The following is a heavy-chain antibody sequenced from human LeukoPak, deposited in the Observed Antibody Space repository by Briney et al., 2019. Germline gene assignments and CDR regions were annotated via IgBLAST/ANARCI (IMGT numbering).Heavy chain of an antibody. D-gene: IGHD1-26*01. V-gene: IGHV1-69*04. CDR2: IIPILGIA. CDR1: GGTFSSYA. Sequence: PSLNLSCKASGGTFSSYAISWVRQAPGQGLAWMGRIIPILGIANYAQKFQGRVTITADKSTSTAYIELSSPSSEDTAVSYCARDREYVGVRYFDYWGQGTLVTVSS. J-gene: IGHJ4*02. CDR3: ARDREYVGVRYFDY.